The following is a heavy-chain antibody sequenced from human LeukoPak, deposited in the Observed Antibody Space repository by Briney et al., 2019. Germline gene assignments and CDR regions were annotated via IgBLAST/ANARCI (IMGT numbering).Heavy chain of an antibody. CDR3: ARDPSPSSGWDYFDY. D-gene: IGHD6-19*01. Sequence: PSETPSLTCTVSGGSISSYYWSWIRQPPGKGLEWIGYIYYSGSTNYNPSLKSRVTISVDTSKNQFSLKLSSVTAADTAVYYCARDPSPSSGWDYFDYWGQGTLVTVSS. J-gene: IGHJ4*02. CDR2: IYYSGST. V-gene: IGHV4-59*01. CDR1: GGSISSYY.